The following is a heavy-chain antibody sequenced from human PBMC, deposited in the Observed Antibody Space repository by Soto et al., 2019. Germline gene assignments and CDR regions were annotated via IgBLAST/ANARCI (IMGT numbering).Heavy chain of an antibody. V-gene: IGHV1-69*06. CDR1: GGYFNNRQTLNSYP. D-gene: IGHD3-16*01. J-gene: IGHJ6*02. Sequence: QVQVVQSGAEVKRPGSSVNVSCKASGGYFNNRQTLNSYPISWVRQAPGQGLERMGGIIPLFGTTNYTHRFQGRVTITADKSTSTTYMELNKVTSDDTAVYYFAKSWGVEVSYDHYAMDVWCQGTTVTVSS. CDR3: AKSWGVEVSYDHYAMDV. CDR2: IIPLFGTT.